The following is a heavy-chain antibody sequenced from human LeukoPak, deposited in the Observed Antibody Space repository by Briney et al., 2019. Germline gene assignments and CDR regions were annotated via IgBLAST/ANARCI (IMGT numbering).Heavy chain of an antibody. Sequence: GGSLRLSCAASGFTFTSYTMNWVRQSPGKGLEWVSSITGSGNIINYADSVKGRFTISRDNSKNSLYLQLNSLTAEDTAFYYCANSYIDTWFYFDHWGQGTLVTVSS. CDR1: GFTFTSYT. D-gene: IGHD3-9*01. J-gene: IGHJ4*02. V-gene: IGHV3-21*01. CDR2: ITGSGNII. CDR3: ANSYIDTWFYFDH.